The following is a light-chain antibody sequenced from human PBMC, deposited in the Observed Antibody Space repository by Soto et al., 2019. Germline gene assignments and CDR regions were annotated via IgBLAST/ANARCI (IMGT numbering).Light chain of an antibody. V-gene: IGKV1-9*01. J-gene: IGKJ4*01. CDR1: QDISSY. CDR2: AAS. Sequence: QLMQSPASQSVSVPDRVTVTCWASQDISSYLAWYQQKPGRAPKLLIHAASILQSGVPSRFSGSGSETDFTLTISSLQPEEFATYYCQQHSSYPLTVGEGTKVDIK. CDR3: QQHSSYPLT.